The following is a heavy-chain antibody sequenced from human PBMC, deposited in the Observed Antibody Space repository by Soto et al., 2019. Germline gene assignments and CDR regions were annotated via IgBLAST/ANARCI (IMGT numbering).Heavy chain of an antibody. V-gene: IGHV3-30*04. CDR2: ISSDGTEK. D-gene: IGHD5-18*01. Sequence: QVQLVESGGGVAQPGRSLRLFCAASGFTLSSYSLHWVRQSPGKGLEWVAAISSDGTEKHYADSVKGRFTISRDNSKNTLSLQLNSLRTEDTAMYYCARMFGFSYGPANRGVDVWGQGTTVTVSS. CDR1: GFTLSSYS. J-gene: IGHJ6*02. CDR3: ARMFGFSYGPANRGVDV.